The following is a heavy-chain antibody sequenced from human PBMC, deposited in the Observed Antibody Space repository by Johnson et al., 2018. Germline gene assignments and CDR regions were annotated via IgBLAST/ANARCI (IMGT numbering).Heavy chain of an antibody. Sequence: QVQLVQSGAEVTKPGSSVKVSCKASGGTFSSYTISWVRQAPGQGLEWMGRIIPILGIANYAQKFQGRVTLTADKSTSTAYMELSSLRSEDTAGYYCAREMATDDAFDIWGQGTMVTVSS. D-gene: IGHD5-24*01. CDR2: IIPILGIA. CDR1: GGTFSSYT. CDR3: AREMATDDAFDI. J-gene: IGHJ3*02. V-gene: IGHV1-69*04.